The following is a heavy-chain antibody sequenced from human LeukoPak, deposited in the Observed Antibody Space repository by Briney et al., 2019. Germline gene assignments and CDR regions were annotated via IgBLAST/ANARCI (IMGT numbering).Heavy chain of an antibody. V-gene: IGHV4-59*01. CDR3: ARASRHYYGSGTNLTPWPAGMDV. Sequence: SETLSLTCTVSGGSMSGFFWTWIRQPPGKELEWIGSIYYSGSSTKYNPSLKSRVTVSVDTSKSQFFLKLNSATAADTAVYFCARASRHYYGSGTNLTPWPAGMDVWGQGTTVTVSS. J-gene: IGHJ6*02. CDR2: IYYSGSST. D-gene: IGHD3-10*01. CDR1: GGSMSGFF.